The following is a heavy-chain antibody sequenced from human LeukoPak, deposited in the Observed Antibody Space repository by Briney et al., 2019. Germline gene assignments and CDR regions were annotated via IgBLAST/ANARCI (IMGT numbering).Heavy chain of an antibody. CDR3: ARGAAAGDY. D-gene: IGHD6-13*01. CDR1: GGSISSYY. Sequence: SETLSLTCTVSGGSISSYYWSWIRQYPGEGLEWIGYIYYSGSTSYNPSLKSRVTISVDTSKKQFSLKLTSVTAAGTAVYYCARGAAAGDYWGQGTLVTVSS. CDR2: IYYSGST. V-gene: IGHV4-59*12. J-gene: IGHJ4*02.